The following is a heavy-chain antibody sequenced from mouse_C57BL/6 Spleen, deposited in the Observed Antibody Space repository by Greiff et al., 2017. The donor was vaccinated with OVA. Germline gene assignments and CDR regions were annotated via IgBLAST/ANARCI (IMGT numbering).Heavy chain of an antibody. CDR3: ARQGEFDYYYGSRRDYYAMDY. Sequence: EVMLVESGGDLVKPGGSLKLSCAASGFTFSSYGMSWVRQTPDKRLEWVATISSGGSYTYYPDSVKGRFTISRDNAKNTLYLQMGSLKSEDTAMYDCARQGEFDYYYGSRRDYYAMDYWGQGTSVTVSS. V-gene: IGHV5-6*01. CDR1: GFTFSSYG. J-gene: IGHJ4*01. CDR2: ISSGGSYT. D-gene: IGHD1-1*01.